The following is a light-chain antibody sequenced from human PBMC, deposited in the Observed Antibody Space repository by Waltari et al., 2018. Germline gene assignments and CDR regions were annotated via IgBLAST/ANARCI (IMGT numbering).Light chain of an antibody. CDR3: QQYGNLPPYT. J-gene: IGKJ2*01. V-gene: IGKV3-15*01. Sequence: EVVLTQSPVTLSVSPGETVTLSCRASQSVDSYLAWYKQKSGQAPMLLIYGASSSAIGVPARFSGGGSATEFTLTISGLQSEDFAVYYCQQYGNLPPYTFGQGTQLEIK. CDR2: GAS. CDR1: QSVDSY.